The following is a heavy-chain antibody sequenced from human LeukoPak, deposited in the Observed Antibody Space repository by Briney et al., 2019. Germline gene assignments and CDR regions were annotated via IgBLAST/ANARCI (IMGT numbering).Heavy chain of an antibody. Sequence: SETLSLTCAVYGGSFSGYYWSWIRQPPGKGLECIGEIHHSGSTNYNPSLKSRVTISVDTSKNQFSLKLSSVTAADTAVYYCARERRRRDGYYIDYWDQGTLVTVSS. CDR3: ARERRRRDGYYIDY. J-gene: IGHJ4*02. V-gene: IGHV4-34*01. CDR1: GGSFSGYY. CDR2: IHHSGST. D-gene: IGHD5-24*01.